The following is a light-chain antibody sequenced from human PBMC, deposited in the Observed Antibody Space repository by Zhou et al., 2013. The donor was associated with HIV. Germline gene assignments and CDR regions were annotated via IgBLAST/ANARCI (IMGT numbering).Light chain of an antibody. J-gene: IGKJ4*01. Sequence: DIQMTQSPSSLSASVGDRVTITCRASQGIGNDLGWYQQKPGKAPKLLIYKASSLESGVPSRFSGSGSGTEFTLTISSLQPDDFATYYCQQYNSYPLTFGGGTKVEIK. CDR3: QQYNSYPLT. CDR1: QGIGND. CDR2: KAS. V-gene: IGKV1-17*01.